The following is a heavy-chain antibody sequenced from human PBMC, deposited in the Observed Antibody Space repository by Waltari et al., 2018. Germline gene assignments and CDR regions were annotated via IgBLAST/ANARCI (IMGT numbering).Heavy chain of an antibody. CDR2: VHHSGKT. CDR1: GDSISGNYW. D-gene: IGHD2-15*01. V-gene: IGHV4-4*02. Sequence: QVQLQESGQGLVKPSGTLSLTCAVSGDSISGNYWWSWVRQSPEKGLEWIGQVHHSGKTHDNPSLQRRVAISVDKPKNHFSLNLISVTAAYTAIYYCAGDRASVLFFDYWGRGTLVTVSS. J-gene: IGHJ4*02. CDR3: AGDRASVLFFDY.